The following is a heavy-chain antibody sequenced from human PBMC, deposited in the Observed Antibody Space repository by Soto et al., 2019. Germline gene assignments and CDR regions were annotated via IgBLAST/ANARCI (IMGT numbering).Heavy chain of an antibody. V-gene: IGHV1-3*01. Sequence: ASVKVSCKASGYTFNSHAIHWMRQAPGQRLEWMGWINAGNGNTYYSEKFKGRVSLTRDTVATTVYMELTSLTSEDTGVYYCARDQLGIGWYVDWFDPWGQGTLVTVSS. CDR1: GYTFNSHA. CDR2: INAGNGNT. D-gene: IGHD6-19*01. J-gene: IGHJ5*02. CDR3: ARDQLGIGWYVDWFDP.